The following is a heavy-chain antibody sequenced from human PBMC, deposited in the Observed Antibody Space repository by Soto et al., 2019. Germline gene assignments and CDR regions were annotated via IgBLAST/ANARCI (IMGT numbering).Heavy chain of an antibody. V-gene: IGHV3-30*18. J-gene: IGHJ3*02. CDR1: GFTFSSYG. D-gene: IGHD6-19*01. CDR3: AKVGVAGYSSGWWGAFDI. CDR2: ISYDGSNK. Sequence: QVQLVESGGGVVQPGRSLRLSCAASGFTFSSYGMHWVRQAPGKGLEWVAVISYDGSNKYYADSVKGRFTISRDNSKNSLYLQMNSLRAEDTAVYYCAKVGVAGYSSGWWGAFDIWGQGTMVTVSS.